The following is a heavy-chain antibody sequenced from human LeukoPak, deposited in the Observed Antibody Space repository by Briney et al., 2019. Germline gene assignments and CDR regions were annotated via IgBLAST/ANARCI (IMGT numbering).Heavy chain of an antibody. CDR3: ARADSTDGFDI. CDR2: IGSSGTTV. J-gene: IGHJ3*02. D-gene: IGHD3/OR15-3a*01. CDR1: GFTFSDHY. V-gene: IGHV3-11*04. Sequence: GGSLRLSCAASGFTFSDHYMTWIRQAPGKGLEWVSYIGSSGTTVYYADSVKGRFTISRDNANSSLYLEMNSLRADDSAVYYCARADSTDGFDIWGQGTMVTVSS.